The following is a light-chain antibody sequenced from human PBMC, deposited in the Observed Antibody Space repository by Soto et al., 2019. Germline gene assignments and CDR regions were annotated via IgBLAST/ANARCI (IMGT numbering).Light chain of an antibody. CDR1: QSVSSSY. J-gene: IGKJ1*01. CDR2: DAS. V-gene: IGKV3D-20*01. CDR3: QQYQDWPRT. Sequence: EIVSTQSPATLSLSPGERATLSCGASQSVSSSYLAWYQQKPGLAPRLLIYDASSRATGIPDRFSGSGSRTEFTLTISSLQAEDSAVYYCQQYQDWPRTFGQGTKVDIK.